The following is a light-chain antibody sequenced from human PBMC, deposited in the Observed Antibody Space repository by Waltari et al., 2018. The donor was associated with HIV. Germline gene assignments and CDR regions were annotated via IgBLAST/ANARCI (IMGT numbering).Light chain of an antibody. CDR1: QTISGY. CDR3: QQSFSLPFS. V-gene: IGKV1-39*01. CDR2: AAS. J-gene: IGKJ2*03. Sequence: DIQMTQSPSSLSTSIEDRVIITCRASQTISGYLNWYQVQPGKAPKLLIYAASNLQSGIPSRFSGSGSGTDFTLTISSLQPEDFATYYCQQSFSLPFSFGPGTKLEIK.